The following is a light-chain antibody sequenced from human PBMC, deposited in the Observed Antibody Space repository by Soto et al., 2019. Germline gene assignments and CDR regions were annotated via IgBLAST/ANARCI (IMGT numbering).Light chain of an antibody. J-gene: IGLJ1*01. Sequence: QSALTQPASVSGSPGQSITISCTGTSSDVGGFNSVSWYQLRPGTAPKLILYDFVDRPSGVSYRFSGSKSGNTDSLTISALQAADEADYFCSSYTSTMTNDFGSGTKRTVL. V-gene: IGLV2-14*03. CDR1: SSDVGGFNS. CDR2: DFV. CDR3: SSYTSTMTND.